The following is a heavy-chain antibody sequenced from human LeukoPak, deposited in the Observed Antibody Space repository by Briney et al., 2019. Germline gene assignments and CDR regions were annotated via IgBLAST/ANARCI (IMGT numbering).Heavy chain of an antibody. CDR3: ARQPEDSSGYDY. D-gene: IGHD3-22*01. CDR1: GGSISSYY. Sequence: SETLSLTCTVSGGSISSYYWSCIRQPPGKGLEWIGYIYYSGSTNYNPSLKSRVTISVDTSKNQFSLKLSSVTAADTAVYYCARQPEDSSGYDYWGQGTLVTVSS. CDR2: IYYSGST. V-gene: IGHV4-59*08. J-gene: IGHJ4*02.